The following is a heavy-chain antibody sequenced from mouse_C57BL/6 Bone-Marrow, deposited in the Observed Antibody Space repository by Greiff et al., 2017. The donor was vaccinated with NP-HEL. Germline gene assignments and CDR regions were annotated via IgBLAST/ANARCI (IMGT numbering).Heavy chain of an antibody. CDR2: IDPSDSYT. J-gene: IGHJ2*01. CDR3: ASLNY. CDR1: GYTFPLSL. V-gene: IGHV1-69*01. Sequence: VPLPPPVAALLLPGASVPLSFPSSGYTFPLSLLPCFNPRPGQGLEWIGEIDPSDSYTNYNQKFKGKSTLTVDKSSSTAYMQLSSLTSEDSAVYYCASLNYWGQGTTLTVSS.